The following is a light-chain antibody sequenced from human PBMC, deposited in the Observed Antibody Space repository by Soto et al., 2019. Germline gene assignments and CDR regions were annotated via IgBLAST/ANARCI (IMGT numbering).Light chain of an antibody. Sequence: EIVLTQSPGTLSLSPGERATLSSRASQSIRSHYLAWYQQKPGQAPRLLISGAHNRAPGIPDRFSGSESGTDFTLRISRLEPEDFAVYYCQQYGSSVTFGQGTKVEIK. J-gene: IGKJ1*01. CDR1: QSIRSHY. V-gene: IGKV3-20*01. CDR3: QQYGSSVT. CDR2: GAH.